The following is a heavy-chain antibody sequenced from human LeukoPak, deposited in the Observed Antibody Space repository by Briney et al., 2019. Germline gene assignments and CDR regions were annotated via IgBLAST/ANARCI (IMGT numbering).Heavy chain of an antibody. CDR1: GFTLRNFA. J-gene: IGHJ4*02. V-gene: IGHV3-23*01. D-gene: IGHD1-26*01. CDR2: ISGSGAST. Sequence: GGSLRLSCEDSGFTLRNFAMSWVRQAPGKGLEWISGISGSGASTYYADSVTGRFTISRDNSRNTLYLQMNSLRGDDTAVYYCAKDVGKWESLHFFDYWGQGTLVTVSS. CDR3: AKDVGKWESLHFFDY.